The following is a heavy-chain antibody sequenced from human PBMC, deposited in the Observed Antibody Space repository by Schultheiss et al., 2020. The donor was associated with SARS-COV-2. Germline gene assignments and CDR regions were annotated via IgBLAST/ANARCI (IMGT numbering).Heavy chain of an antibody. CDR2: IYWDDDK. J-gene: IGHJ4*02. D-gene: IGHD6-13*01. Sequence: SGPTLVKPTQTLTLTCTFSGFSLSTSGVCVGWIRQPPGKALEWLALIYWDDDKRYSPSLKSRLTISKDTSKSQVVLTMTNMDPVDTATYYCARMGQQLVWRYWGQGTLVTVSS. CDR3: ARMGQQLVWRY. CDR1: GFSLSTSGVC. V-gene: IGHV2-5*02.